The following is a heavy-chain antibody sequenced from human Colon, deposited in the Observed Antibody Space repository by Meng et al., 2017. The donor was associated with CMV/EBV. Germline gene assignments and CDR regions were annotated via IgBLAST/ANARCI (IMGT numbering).Heavy chain of an antibody. CDR2: VSYSGNT. J-gene: IGHJ4*02. V-gene: IGHV4-61*01. CDR3: AREASGWSTGVDN. CDR1: GGSVNSGRYY. D-gene: IGHD6-19*01. Sequence: VSGGSVNSGRYYWTWIRQPPGKGLEWIGYVSYSGNTNYNPSLKSRLTIEVDTSRNQFSLKLTSVSAADTAMYYCAREASGWSTGVDNWGQGTLVTSPQ.